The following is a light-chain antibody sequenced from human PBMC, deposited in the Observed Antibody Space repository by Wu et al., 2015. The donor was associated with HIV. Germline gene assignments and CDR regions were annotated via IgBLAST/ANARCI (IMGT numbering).Light chain of an antibody. CDR2: GAS. V-gene: IGKV3-15*01. J-gene: IGKJ1*01. CDR3: QQYNYWPRT. CDR1: QSVYIY. Sequence: EIVLTQSPATLSLSAGERATLSCRASQSVYIYLAWYQHKPGQAPRLLIYGASTRATDIPPRFSGKGSDTEFTLSISSLQSEDFAVYYCQQYNYWPRTFGPG.